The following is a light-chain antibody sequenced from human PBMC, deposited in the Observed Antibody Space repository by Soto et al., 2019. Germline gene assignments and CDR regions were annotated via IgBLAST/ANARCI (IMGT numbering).Light chain of an antibody. V-gene: IGLV2-8*01. J-gene: IGLJ1*01. Sequence: SALTQPPSASGSPGQSVTISCTGTSSDVGDYNYVSWYQQHPGKAPKLMIYEVSKRPSGVPDRFSGSKSGNTASLTVSGLQAEDEADYYCSSYAGSNNLVFGTGTKLTVL. CDR3: SSYAGSNNLV. CDR2: EVS. CDR1: SSDVGDYNY.